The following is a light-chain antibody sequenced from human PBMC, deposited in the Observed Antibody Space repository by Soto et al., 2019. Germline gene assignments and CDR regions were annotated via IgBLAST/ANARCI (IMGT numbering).Light chain of an antibody. V-gene: IGKV1-6*01. CDR3: RHDHTYPWT. CDR2: GAS. CDR1: QVIRND. Sequence: AIQMTQSPSSLSASVGDRVTITCRASQVIRNDLGWYQQKPGKAPKLLIYGASNLQSGVPSRFSGSGSGTYFTLTITSLQPEDFATSYLRHDHTYPWTFGQGTKGDIK. J-gene: IGKJ1*01.